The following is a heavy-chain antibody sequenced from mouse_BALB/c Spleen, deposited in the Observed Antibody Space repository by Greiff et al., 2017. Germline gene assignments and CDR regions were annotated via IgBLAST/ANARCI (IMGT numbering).Heavy chain of an antibody. Sequence: VQLQQPGPELVKPGASVKMSCKASGYTFTSYYIHWVKQRPGQGLEWIGWIYPGDGSTKYNEKFKGKTTLTADKSSSTAYMLLSSLTSEDSAIYFCARAGNYWYFDVWGAGTTVTVSS. CDR3: ARAGNYWYFDV. D-gene: IGHD2-1*01. CDR2: IYPGDGST. V-gene: IGHV1S56*01. CDR1: GYTFTSYY. J-gene: IGHJ1*01.